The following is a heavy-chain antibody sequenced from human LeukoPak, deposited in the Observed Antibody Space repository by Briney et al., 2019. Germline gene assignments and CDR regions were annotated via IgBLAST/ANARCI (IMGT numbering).Heavy chain of an antibody. J-gene: IGHJ5*02. CDR1: GGSISSYY. CDR2: TYYSGST. CDR3: ARVKQQWLVRGWFDP. V-gene: IGHV4-59*08. Sequence: SETLSLTCTVSGGSISSYYWSWIRQPPGKGLEWIGYTYYSGSTNYNPSLKSRVTISVDTSKNQFSLKLSSVTAADTAVYYCARVKQQWLVRGWFDPWGQGTLVTVSS. D-gene: IGHD6-19*01.